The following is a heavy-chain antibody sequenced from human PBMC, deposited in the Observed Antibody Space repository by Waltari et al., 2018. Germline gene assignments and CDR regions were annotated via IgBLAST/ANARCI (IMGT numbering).Heavy chain of an antibody. J-gene: IGHJ4*02. Sequence: EGQLVESEGTLVQPGGSLRLSCAASGFTFSSYEMNWVRQVPGKGLEWISYISVGGHTIDYADSVKGRFTISRDNAENSLFLQMDSLRVDDTAIYYCARDIGFCSGNNCFSVLWGQGTLVTVSS. D-gene: IGHD2-15*01. CDR3: ARDIGFCSGNNCFSVL. CDR2: ISVGGHTI. CDR1: GFTFSSYE. V-gene: IGHV3-48*03.